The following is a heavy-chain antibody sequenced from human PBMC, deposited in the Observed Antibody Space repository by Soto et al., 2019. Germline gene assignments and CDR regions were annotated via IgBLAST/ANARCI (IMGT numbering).Heavy chain of an antibody. V-gene: IGHV3-48*02. CDR3: ARAIRGFSYVVDY. D-gene: IGHD5-18*01. CDR1: GFTFSSHS. CDR2: ISGSGATK. Sequence: GGSLRLSCAASGFTFSSHSINWVRQAPGKGLEWVSYISGSGATKYYADSVKGRFTISRDNARNSLYLQMSSLSDEDTAVYYCARAIRGFSYVVDYWGQGTLVTVSS. J-gene: IGHJ4*02.